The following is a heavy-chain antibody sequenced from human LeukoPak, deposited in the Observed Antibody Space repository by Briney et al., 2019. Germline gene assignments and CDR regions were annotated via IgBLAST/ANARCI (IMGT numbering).Heavy chain of an antibody. V-gene: IGHV1-2*02. CDR3: ARDLDSSGWYGPIDY. Sequence: ASVKVSCKASGYTFTGYYMHWVRQALGQGLEWMGWINPNSGGTNYAQKFQGRVTMTRDTSISTAYMELSRLRSDDTAVYYCARDLDSSGWYGPIDYWGQGTLVTVSS. D-gene: IGHD6-19*01. CDR1: GYTFTGYY. CDR2: INPNSGGT. J-gene: IGHJ4*02.